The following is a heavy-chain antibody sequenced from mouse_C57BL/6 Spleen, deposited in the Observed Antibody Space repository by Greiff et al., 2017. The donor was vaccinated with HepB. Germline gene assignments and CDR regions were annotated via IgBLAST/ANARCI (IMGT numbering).Heavy chain of an antibody. D-gene: IGHD2-2*01. Sequence: QVQLQQPGAELVKPGASVKLSCKASGYTFTSYWMHWVKQRPGQGLEWIGMIHPNSGSTNYNEKFKSKATLTVDKSSSTAYMQLSSLTSEDSAVYYCAATMVTTRAMDYWGQGTSVTVSS. V-gene: IGHV1-64*01. J-gene: IGHJ4*01. CDR1: GYTFTSYW. CDR2: IHPNSGST. CDR3: AATMVTTRAMDY.